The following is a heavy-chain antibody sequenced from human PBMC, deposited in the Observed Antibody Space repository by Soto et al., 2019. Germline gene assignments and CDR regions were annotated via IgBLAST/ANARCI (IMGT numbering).Heavy chain of an antibody. D-gene: IGHD3-16*01. V-gene: IGHV1-69*14. CDR1: GGTFSSYA. J-gene: IGHJ6*02. CDR3: ARHLGGNHYYYGMDV. Sequence: QVQLVQSGAEVKKPGSSVKVSCKASGGTFSSYAISWVRQAPGQGLEWMGGIIPIFGKADYAQKFQGRVTITADNSTSTAYMALRSLRSEDTAVYYCARHLGGNHYYYGMDVWGQGTTVTVSS. CDR2: IIPIFGKA.